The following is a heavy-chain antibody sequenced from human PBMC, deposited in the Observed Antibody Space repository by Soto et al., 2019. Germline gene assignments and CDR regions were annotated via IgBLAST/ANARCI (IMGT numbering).Heavy chain of an antibody. J-gene: IGHJ4*02. Sequence: GASVKVSCKASGYTFTSYAMHWVRQAPGQRLEWMGWINAGNGNTKYSQKFQGRVTITRDTSASTAYMELSSLRSEDTALYYCASPQRIYSSSWSSMDYWGQGTLVTVSS. V-gene: IGHV1-3*01. CDR2: INAGNGNT. CDR3: ASPQRIYSSSWSSMDY. CDR1: GYTFTSYA. D-gene: IGHD6-13*01.